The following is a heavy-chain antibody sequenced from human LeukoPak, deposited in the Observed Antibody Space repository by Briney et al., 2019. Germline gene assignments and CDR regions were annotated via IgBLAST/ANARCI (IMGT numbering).Heavy chain of an antibody. V-gene: IGHV3-23*01. Sequence: GGSLRLSCAASGFTFSSYAMNWVRQAPGKGLAWVSGINNSGGSTYYADSVKGRFTISRDNSKNTLYLQMNSLRAEDTAVYYCAKPPGLRRLDPWGQGTLVTVSS. CDR1: GFTFSSYA. CDR2: INNSGGST. CDR3: AKPPGLRRLDP. J-gene: IGHJ5*02. D-gene: IGHD5-12*01.